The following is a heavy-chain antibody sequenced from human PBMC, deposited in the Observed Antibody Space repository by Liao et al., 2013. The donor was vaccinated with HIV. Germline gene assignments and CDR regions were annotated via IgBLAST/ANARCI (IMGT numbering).Heavy chain of an antibody. D-gene: IGHD2-2*01. Sequence: QVQLQESGPGLVKPSQTLSLTCTVSGGSISSGSYYWSWIRQPAGKGLEWIGRIYTSGSTNYNPSLKSRVTISVDTSKNQFSLKLSSVTAADTAVYYCARVSSNEDWFDPWGQGTLVTVSS. J-gene: IGHJ5*02. CDR3: ARVSSNEDWFDP. V-gene: IGHV4-61*02. CDR2: IYTSGST. CDR1: GGSISSGSYY.